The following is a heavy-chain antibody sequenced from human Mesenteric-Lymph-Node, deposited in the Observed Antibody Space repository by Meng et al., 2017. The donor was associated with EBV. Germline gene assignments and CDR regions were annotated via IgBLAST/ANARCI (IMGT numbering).Heavy chain of an antibody. CDR1: GGSFSGYF. CDR3: RYYYDSSGYSLDY. CDR2: INHSGST. D-gene: IGHD3-22*01. V-gene: IGHV4-34*01. Sequence: VQLQPGGAGLLEPSESLSLAYDDYGGSFSGYFWSWIRQPRGKGLEWIGEINHSGSTNYNPSLKSRVTISVDTSKNQFSLKLSSVTAADTAVYYCRYYYDSSGYSLDYWGQGTLVTVSS. J-gene: IGHJ4*02.